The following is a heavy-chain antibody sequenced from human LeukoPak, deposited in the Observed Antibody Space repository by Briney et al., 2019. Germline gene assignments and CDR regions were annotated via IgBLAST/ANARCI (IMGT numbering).Heavy chain of an antibody. J-gene: IGHJ4*02. D-gene: IGHD6-13*01. CDR1: GFTFSSYW. CDR2: INQVGSEK. CDR3: TRDGAAGGVYFDY. V-gene: IGHV3-7*03. Sequence: GGSLRLSCAASGFTFSSYWMNWVRQAPGKGLEGVANINQVGSEKYYVDSVKGRFTISRDNSKNALYLQMNSLRAEDTAVYYCTRDGAAGGVYFDYWGQGTMVTVSS.